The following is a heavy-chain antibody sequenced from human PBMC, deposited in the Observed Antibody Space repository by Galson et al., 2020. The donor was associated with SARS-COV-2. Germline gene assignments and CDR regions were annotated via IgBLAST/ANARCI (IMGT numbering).Heavy chain of an antibody. D-gene: IGHD3-10*01. J-gene: IGHJ6*03. CDR3: AKNSGSPRDSYYVDV. CDR1: GFSFRYFA. V-gene: IGHV3-23*05. Sequence: GGSLRLSCAASGFSFRYFAMSWVRRAPGKGLECVSLIDRSASSTNYADSVRGRFTISRDNSRNMVYLQMNNLRADDTAIYYCAKNSGSPRDSYYVDVWGKGTAVTVSS. CDR2: IDRSASST.